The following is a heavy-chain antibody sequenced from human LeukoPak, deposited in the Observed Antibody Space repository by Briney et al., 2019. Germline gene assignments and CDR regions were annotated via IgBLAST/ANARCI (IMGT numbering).Heavy chain of an antibody. CDR3: ARDLDSNGGAASDY. V-gene: IGHV1-2*02. CDR2: INPNSGGT. Sequence: ASVKVSCKASGYTFTGYYMHWVRQAPGQGLEWMGWINPNSGGTNYAQKFQGRVTMTRDTSISTAYMELSRLRSDDTAVYYCARDLDSNGGAASDYWGQGTLVTASP. J-gene: IGHJ4*02. D-gene: IGHD4-11*01. CDR1: GYTFTGYY.